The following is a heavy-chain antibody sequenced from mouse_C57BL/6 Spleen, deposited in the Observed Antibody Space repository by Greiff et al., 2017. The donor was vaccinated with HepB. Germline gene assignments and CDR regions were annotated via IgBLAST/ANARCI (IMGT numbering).Heavy chain of an antibody. V-gene: IGHV5-17*01. CDR2: ISSGRSTI. CDR1: GFTFSDYG. D-gene: IGHD2-1*01. CDR3: AITYGNYHYFDY. Sequence: EVKLVESGGGLVKPGGSLKLSCAASGFTFSDYGMHWVRQAPEKGLEWVACISSGRSTIYYADTVKGRFTISRDNAKNTLFLQMTSLRSEDTAMYYCAITYGNYHYFDYWGQGTTLTVSS. J-gene: IGHJ2*01.